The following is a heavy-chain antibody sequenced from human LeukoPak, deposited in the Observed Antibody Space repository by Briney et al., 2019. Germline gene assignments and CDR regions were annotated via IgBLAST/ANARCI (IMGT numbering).Heavy chain of an antibody. CDR2: IDNRTSTI. J-gene: IGHJ4*02. V-gene: IGHV3-48*01. CDR1: GFTFSTYS. Sequence: PGETLTLSCTASGFTFSTYSMNWVRQAPGKGLEWASYIDNRTSTIYYAASVKGRFTISKDNAKNSLYLQMNSLTTEDTAVYYCTRRFDNWGQGTLVTVSS. CDR3: TRRFDN.